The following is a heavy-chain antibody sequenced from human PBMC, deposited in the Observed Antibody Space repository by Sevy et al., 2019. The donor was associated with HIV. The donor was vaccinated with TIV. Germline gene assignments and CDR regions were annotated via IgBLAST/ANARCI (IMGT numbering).Heavy chain of an antibody. D-gene: IGHD3-22*01. CDR2: IWYDGSNK. V-gene: IGHV3-33*01. J-gene: IGHJ6*02. CDR3: ARWGEDYYDRSGHRPGMDV. CDR1: GFTFSSYG. Sequence: GGSLRLSCAASGFTFSSYGMHWVHQAPGKGLEWVAVIWYDGSNKYYADSVKGRFTISRDNSKNTLYLQMNSLRAEDTAVYYWARWGEDYYDRSGHRPGMDVWGQGTTVTVSS.